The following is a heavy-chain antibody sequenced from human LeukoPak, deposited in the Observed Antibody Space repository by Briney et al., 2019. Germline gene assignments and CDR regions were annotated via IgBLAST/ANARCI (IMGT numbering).Heavy chain of an antibody. CDR1: GFTVSSNY. D-gene: IGHD3-22*01. CDR3: ARDRGRYDSSGYYYEGYFDY. CDR2: IYSGGST. V-gene: IGHV3-53*01. J-gene: IGHJ4*02. Sequence: GGSLRLSCAASGFTVSSNYMSWVRQAPGKGLEWVSAIYSGGSTYYADSVKGRFTISRDNSKNTLYLQMNSLRAEDTAVYYCARDRGRYDSSGYYYEGYFDYWGQGTLVTVSS.